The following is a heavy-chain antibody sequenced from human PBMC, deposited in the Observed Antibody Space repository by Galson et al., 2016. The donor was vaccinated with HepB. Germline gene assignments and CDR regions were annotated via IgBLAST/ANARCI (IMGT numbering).Heavy chain of an antibody. J-gene: IGHJ4*01. V-gene: IGHV3-30*04. Sequence: SLRLSCAVSGFSFSDYPMHWVRQAPGKGLEWVAVISYDGRNKYYADSVKGRFTISRDTSKNTVHLQMNSLRVEDTAVYYCARGGGHYDFWSGYHYYCGQWGHGTLVTVSS. CDR2: ISYDGRNK. CDR3: ARGGGHYDFWSGYHYYCGQ. D-gene: IGHD3-3*01. CDR1: GFSFSDYP.